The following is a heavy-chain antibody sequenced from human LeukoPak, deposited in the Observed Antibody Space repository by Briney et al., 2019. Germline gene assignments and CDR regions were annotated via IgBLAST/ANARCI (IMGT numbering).Heavy chain of an antibody. CDR3: ARGKWDLESGEAFDI. Sequence: SETLSLTCAVYGGSFSGYYWSWIRQPPGKGLEWIGSIYYSGSTNYNPSLKSRVTISVDTSKNQFSLKLSSVTAADTAVYYCARGKWDLESGEAFDIWGQGTMVTVSS. J-gene: IGHJ3*02. V-gene: IGHV4-59*01. CDR1: GGSFSGYY. CDR2: IYYSGST. D-gene: IGHD1-26*01.